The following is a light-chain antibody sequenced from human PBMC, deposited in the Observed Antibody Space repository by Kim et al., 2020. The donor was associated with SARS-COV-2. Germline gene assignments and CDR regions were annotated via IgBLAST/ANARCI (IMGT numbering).Light chain of an antibody. CDR3: QQYNKWPYT. J-gene: IGKJ2*01. CDR1: QTINSD. CDR2: SAS. V-gene: IGKV3-15*01. Sequence: FGSLGEGATLSCRASQTINSDLAWYQQVPGRPPRLLMHSASTRAAGSPVRVSGSGSGTEYTLTISSLQSEDFAVYYCQQYNKWPYTFGQGTKLEI.